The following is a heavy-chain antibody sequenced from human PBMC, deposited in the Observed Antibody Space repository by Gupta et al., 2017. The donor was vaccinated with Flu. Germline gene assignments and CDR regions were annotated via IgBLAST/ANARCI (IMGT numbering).Heavy chain of an antibody. D-gene: IGHD6-13*01. Sequence: QVQLQQWGAGLLKPSETLSLTCAVYGGSFSGYSWSWIRQPPGKGLEWIGEINHSGSTNYNPSLKSRVTISVDTSKNQFSLKLSSVTAADTAVYYCARGQYSSSWYEDYWGQGTLVTVSS. V-gene: IGHV4-34*01. CDR3: ARGQYSSSWYEDY. CDR2: INHSGST. J-gene: IGHJ4*02. CDR1: GGSFSGYS.